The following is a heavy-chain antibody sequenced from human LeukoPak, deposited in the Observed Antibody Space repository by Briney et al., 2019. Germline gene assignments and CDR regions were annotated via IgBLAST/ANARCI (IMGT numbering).Heavy chain of an antibody. CDR2: INHSGST. D-gene: IGHD3-9*01. V-gene: IGHV4-34*01. Sequence: SETLSLTCAVYGGSFSGYYWSWNRQPPGKGLEWIGEINHSGSTNYNPSLKSRVTISVDTSKNQFSLKLSSVTAADTAVYYCARDILTGYYRTWGQGTLVTVSS. CDR1: GGSFSGYY. CDR3: ARDILTGYYRT. J-gene: IGHJ5*02.